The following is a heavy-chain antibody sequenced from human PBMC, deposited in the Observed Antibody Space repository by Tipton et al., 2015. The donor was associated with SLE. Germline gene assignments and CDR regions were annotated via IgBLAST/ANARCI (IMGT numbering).Heavy chain of an antibody. CDR2: IYTSGST. V-gene: IGHV4-61*02. CDR3: ARGIADEPRFGDY. CDR1: GGSISSGSYY. Sequence: TLSLTCTVSGGSISSGSYYWSWIRQPAGKGLEWIGRIYTSGSTNYNPSLKSRVTISVDTSKNQFSLKLSSVTAADTAVYYCARGIADEPRFGDYWGQGTLGTVSS. J-gene: IGHJ4*02. D-gene: IGHD6-13*01.